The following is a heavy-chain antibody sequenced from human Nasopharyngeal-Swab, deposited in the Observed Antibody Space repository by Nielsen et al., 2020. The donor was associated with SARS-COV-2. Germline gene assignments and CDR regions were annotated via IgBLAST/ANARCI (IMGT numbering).Heavy chain of an antibody. CDR2: ISAYNGNT. CDR3: ARAAKGYCSSTSCYSIPEYYYYYMDV. J-gene: IGHJ6*03. V-gene: IGHV1-18*01. D-gene: IGHD2-2*01. Sequence: WVRQAPGQGLEWMGWISAYNGNTNYAQKLQGRVTMTTDTSISTAYMELSRLRSDDTAVYYCARAAKGYCSSTSCYSIPEYYYYYMDVWGKGTTVTVSS.